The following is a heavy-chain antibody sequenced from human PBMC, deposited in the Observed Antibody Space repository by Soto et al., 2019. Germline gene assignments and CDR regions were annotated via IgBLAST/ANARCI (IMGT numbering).Heavy chain of an antibody. CDR1: GGTFSSYA. Sequence: QVQLVQSGAEVKKPGSSVKVSCKASGGTFSSYAISWVRQAPGQGLEWMGGIIPIFGTANYAQKFQGRVTITADESTSTAYMELSSLRSEEMPVYYCARAHCGGDCYSGADYWGQGTLVTVSS. D-gene: IGHD2-21*02. V-gene: IGHV1-69*01. CDR2: IIPIFGTA. J-gene: IGHJ4*02. CDR3: ARAHCGGDCYSGADY.